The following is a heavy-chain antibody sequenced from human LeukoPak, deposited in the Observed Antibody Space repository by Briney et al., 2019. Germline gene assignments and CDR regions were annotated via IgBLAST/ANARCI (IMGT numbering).Heavy chain of an antibody. CDR1: GFTLSSYD. Sequence: PGGSLRLSCAASGFTLSSYDMHWVRQVAGEGLEWVSYIAPSGDTYYPDSVKGRFTISRENGKNSLSLQMNGLRAGDTAVYYCVREGGAVSGTGAFDIWGQGTLVTVYS. CDR3: VREGGAVSGTGAFDI. V-gene: IGHV3-13*01. D-gene: IGHD6-19*01. CDR2: IAPSGDT. J-gene: IGHJ3*02.